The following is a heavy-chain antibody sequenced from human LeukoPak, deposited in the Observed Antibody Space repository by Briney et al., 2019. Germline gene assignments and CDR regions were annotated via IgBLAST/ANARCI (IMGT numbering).Heavy chain of an antibody. CDR2: ISYDGSNK. V-gene: IGHV3-30-3*01. J-gene: IGHJ6*02. D-gene: IGHD2-2*01. Sequence: QAGGSLRLSCAASGFTFSSYAMHWVRQAPGKGLEWVAVISYDGSNKYYADSVKGRFTISRDNSKNTLYLQMNSLRVEDTAVYYCARDRSSYQLLHTDYYYGMDVWGQGTTVTVSS. CDR1: GFTFSSYA. CDR3: ARDRSSYQLLHTDYYYGMDV.